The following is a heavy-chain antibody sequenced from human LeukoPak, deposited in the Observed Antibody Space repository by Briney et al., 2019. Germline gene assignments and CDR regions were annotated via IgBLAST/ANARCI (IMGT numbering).Heavy chain of an antibody. CDR3: TRVTLRGSKYNWFDP. D-gene: IGHD1-26*01. J-gene: IGHJ5*02. CDR2: ITPIIGTT. Sequence: SVKVSCTSSGGTFNTHIFNWVRQAPGQGLESMGRITPIIGTTKYAQSFQGRVTITADTSTSTAYLELRGLTYDDSAVYYCTRVTLRGSKYNWFDPWGQGTHVSVSS. CDR1: GGTFNTHI. V-gene: IGHV1-69*08.